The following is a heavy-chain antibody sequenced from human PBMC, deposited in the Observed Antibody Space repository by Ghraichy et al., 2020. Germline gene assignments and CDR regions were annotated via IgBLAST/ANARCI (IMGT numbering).Heavy chain of an antibody. CDR3: ARLRYFDWYEGWWFDP. J-gene: IGHJ5*02. D-gene: IGHD3-9*01. Sequence: ASVKVSCKASGYTFTSYDINWVRQATGQGLEWMGWMNPNSGNTGYAQKFQGRVTMTRNTSISTAYMELSSLRSEDTAVYYCARLRYFDWYEGWWFDPWGQGTLVTVSS. CDR2: MNPNSGNT. CDR1: GYTFTSYD. V-gene: IGHV1-8*01.